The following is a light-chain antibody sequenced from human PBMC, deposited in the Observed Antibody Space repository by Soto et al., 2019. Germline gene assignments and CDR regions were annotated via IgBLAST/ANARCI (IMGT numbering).Light chain of an antibody. V-gene: IGKV1-39*01. Sequence: DIEMTQSPSSLSASVGDRVTITCRASQTIASHLYWYQQKPGEAPKLLIYAAASLQSGVPSRFSGTSSGTAFTLIISSLQPEDFATYSCQQSHTFPLTFGPGTRVEIK. CDR1: QTIASH. CDR2: AAA. J-gene: IGKJ3*01. CDR3: QQSHTFPLT.